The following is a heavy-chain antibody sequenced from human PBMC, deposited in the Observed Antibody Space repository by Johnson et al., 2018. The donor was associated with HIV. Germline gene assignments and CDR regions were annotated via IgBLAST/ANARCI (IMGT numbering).Heavy chain of an antibody. CDR1: GFTFDDYT. J-gene: IGHJ3*01. V-gene: IGHV3-43*01. Sequence: VQLVESGGVVVQPGGSLRLSCAASGFTFDDYTMHWVRQAQGKGLEWVSLISWDGGSTYYADSVKGRFTISRDNSKNSLYLQMNSLRTEDTALYYCAKGLRRITMIVVAWGQGTMVTVSS. CDR3: AKGLRRITMIVVA. D-gene: IGHD3-22*01. CDR2: ISWDGGST.